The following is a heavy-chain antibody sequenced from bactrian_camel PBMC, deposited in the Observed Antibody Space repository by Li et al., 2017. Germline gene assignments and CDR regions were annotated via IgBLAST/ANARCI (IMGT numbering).Heavy chain of an antibody. CDR1: GFTFEEDDED. V-gene: IGHV3S63*01. CDR2: ISPDGST. D-gene: IGHD1*01. J-gene: IGHJ4*01. Sequence: QLVESGGGSVQAGETLRLSCTASGFTFEEDDEDVQWYREGPGYGCQLVSRISPDGSTDYADSVKGRVTVSQDNAKNTVYLQMNSLKPEDTGVYYCTTARTSGSSLETWVSPCWGQGTQVTVS. CDR3: TTARTSGSSLETWVSPC.